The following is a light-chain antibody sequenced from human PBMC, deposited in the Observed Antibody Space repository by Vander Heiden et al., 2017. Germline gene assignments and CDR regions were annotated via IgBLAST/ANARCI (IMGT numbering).Light chain of an antibody. J-gene: IGLJ3*02. Sequence: QSVPTQPPSVPGVPGQRATIACTGSRSNIGAGFGVHWYQQLPGTTPKLLIYGNTNQPSGVPDRFSGSKSGTSASLAITGLQTEDEADYYCQSYDSSLSGSWVFGGGTKLTVL. CDR3: QSYDSSLSGSWV. CDR2: GNT. V-gene: IGLV1-40*01. CDR1: RSNIGAGFG.